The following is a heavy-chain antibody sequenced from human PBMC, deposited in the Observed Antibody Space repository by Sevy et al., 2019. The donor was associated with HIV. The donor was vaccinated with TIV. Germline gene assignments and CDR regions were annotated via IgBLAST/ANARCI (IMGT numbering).Heavy chain of an antibody. CDR1: GFTFSSYE. J-gene: IGHJ4*02. CDR2: ISSSGSTI. V-gene: IGHV3-48*03. Sequence: GGSLRLSCAASGFTFSSYEMNWVRQAPGKGLEWVSYISSSGSTIYYADSVKGRFTISRDNAKNSLYLQMNSLRAEDTAAYYCARAPTTVTTGDYWGQGTLVTVSS. CDR3: ARAPTTVTTGDY. D-gene: IGHD4-17*01.